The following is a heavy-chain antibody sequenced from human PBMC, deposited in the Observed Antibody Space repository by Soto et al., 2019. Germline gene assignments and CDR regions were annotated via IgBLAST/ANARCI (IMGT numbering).Heavy chain of an antibody. Sequence: SETLSLTCPVFAGSLNGYYWGLVRPPPGKGLEWIGRIYSSGTTNYNPSLKSRVTMSVDTSKDEFSLKLSSVTAADTGVYYCARGPYCGDNCYFDSWGQGTLVTVSS. V-gene: IGHV4-4*07. D-gene: IGHD2-21*02. CDR3: ARGPYCGDNCYFDS. CDR1: AGSLNGYY. J-gene: IGHJ5*01. CDR2: IYSSGTT.